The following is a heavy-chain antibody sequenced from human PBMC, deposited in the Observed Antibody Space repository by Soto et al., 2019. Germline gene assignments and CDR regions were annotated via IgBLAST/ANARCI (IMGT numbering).Heavy chain of an antibody. V-gene: IGHV3-49*03. D-gene: IGHD1-26*01. Sequence: GGSLRLSCTASGFTFGDYAMSWFRQAPGKGLEWVGFIRSKAYGGTTEYAASVKGRFTISRDDSKSIAYLQMNSLKTEDTAVYYCSAKWELTYYCYRMDVWGQGTTVTVSS. CDR3: SAKWELTYYCYRMDV. CDR1: GFTFGDYA. CDR2: IRSKAYGGTT. J-gene: IGHJ6*02.